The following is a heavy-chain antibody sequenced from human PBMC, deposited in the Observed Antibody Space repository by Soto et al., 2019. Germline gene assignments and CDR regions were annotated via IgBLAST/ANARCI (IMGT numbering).Heavy chain of an antibody. CDR2: IIPILGIA. CDR3: ARVLSPYYYDSSGYYPDDALDI. V-gene: IGHV1-69*02. J-gene: IGHJ3*02. D-gene: IGHD3-22*01. CDR1: GGTFSSYT. Sequence: SVKVSCKASGGTFSSYTISWVRQAPGQGLGWMGRIIPILGIANYAQKFQGRVTITADKSTSTAYMELSSLRSEDTAVYYCARVLSPYYYDSSGYYPDDALDIWGQGTMVTVSS.